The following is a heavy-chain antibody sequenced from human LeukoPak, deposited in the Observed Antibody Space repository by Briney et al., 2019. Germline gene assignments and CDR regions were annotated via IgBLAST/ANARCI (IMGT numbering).Heavy chain of an antibody. V-gene: IGHV4-59*01. J-gene: IGHJ4*02. CDR1: DVSFSTYY. D-gene: IGHD2-15*01. Sequence: SETLSPTCTVSDVSFSTYYWSWIRQPPGKGLEWIGYIYYSGTTNYNPSLKSRVTISVDTSKNQFSLRLSSVTAADTAVYYCARDGGSGGCLFDSWGQGTLVTVSS. CDR2: IYYSGTT. CDR3: ARDGGSGGCLFDS.